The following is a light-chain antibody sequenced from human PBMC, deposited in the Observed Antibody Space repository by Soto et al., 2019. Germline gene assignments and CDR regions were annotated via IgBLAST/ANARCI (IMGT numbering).Light chain of an antibody. J-gene: IGLJ2*01. V-gene: IGLV4-60*02. CDR3: ETWDTNVVV. Sequence: QLVLTQSSSASASVGCSVKLTCTLGSGHSTYIIAWHQQQPGKAPRYLMKLEGSGSYNKGSGIPDRFSGSSSGADRYLTISNLQFEAEADYYCETWDTNVVVFGGGTKVTV. CDR1: SGHSTYI. CDR2: LEGSGSY.